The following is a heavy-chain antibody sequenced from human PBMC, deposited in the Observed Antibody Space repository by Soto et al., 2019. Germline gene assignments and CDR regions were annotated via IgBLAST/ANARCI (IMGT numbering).Heavy chain of an antibody. CDR2: IVVGSGNT. CDR1: GFTFTSSA. Sequence: SVKVSCKASGFTFTSSAVQWVRQARGQRLEWIGWIVVGSGNTNYAQKFQERVTITRDMSTSTAYMELSSLRSEDTAVSYCAAETAVVAANYYYGMDVWGQGTTVTVSS. D-gene: IGHD2-15*01. J-gene: IGHJ6*02. CDR3: AAETAVVAANYYYGMDV. V-gene: IGHV1-58*01.